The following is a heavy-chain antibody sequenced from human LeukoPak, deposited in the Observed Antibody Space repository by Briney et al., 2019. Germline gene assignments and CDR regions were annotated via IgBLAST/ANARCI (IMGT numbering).Heavy chain of an antibody. V-gene: IGHV4-34*01. Sequence: PETLSLTCAVYGGSFSGYYWSWIRQPPGKGLEWIGEINHSGSTNYNPSLKSRVTISVDTSKNQFSLKLSSVTAADTAVYYCARAGDSSGWYYYGMDVWGQGTTVTVSS. CDR1: GGSFSGYY. CDR3: ARAGDSSGWYYYGMDV. J-gene: IGHJ6*02. D-gene: IGHD6-19*01. CDR2: INHSGST.